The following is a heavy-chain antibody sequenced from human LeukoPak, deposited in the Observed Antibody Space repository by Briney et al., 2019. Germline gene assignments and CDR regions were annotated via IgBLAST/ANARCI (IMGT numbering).Heavy chain of an antibody. CDR1: GFTFSSYA. Sequence: GGSLRLSCAASGFTFSSYAMSWVRQAPGKGLEWVSAISGSGGSTYYADSVKGRFTISRDNSKNTLYLQMNSLRAEDTAVYYCARDMGGIVGATTESYWGQGTLVTVSS. CDR3: ARDMGGIVGATTESY. D-gene: IGHD1-26*01. V-gene: IGHV3-23*01. CDR2: ISGSGGST. J-gene: IGHJ4*02.